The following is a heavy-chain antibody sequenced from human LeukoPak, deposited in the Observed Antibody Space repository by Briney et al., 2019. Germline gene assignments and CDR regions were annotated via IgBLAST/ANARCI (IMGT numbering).Heavy chain of an antibody. CDR3: AKGPLRGTAAAIDY. J-gene: IGHJ4*02. V-gene: IGHV3-30*18. CDR1: GFTFNNYG. CDR2: ISYDGRSK. Sequence: GKSLRLSCAASGFTFNNYGMHWVRQAPGKGLEWVAVISYDGRSKHYPDSVKGRFTISRDISTDTLWLQMDSLRTEDTAVYYCAKGPLRGTAAAIDYWGQGTLVTVSS. D-gene: IGHD2-2*01.